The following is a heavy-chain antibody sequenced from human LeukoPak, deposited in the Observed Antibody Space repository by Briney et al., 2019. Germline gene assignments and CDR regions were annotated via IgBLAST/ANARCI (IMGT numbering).Heavy chain of an antibody. CDR2: IYSGGST. J-gene: IGHJ6*02. D-gene: IGHD3-10*01. CDR1: GFTVSSNY. V-gene: IGHV3-66*01. Sequence: GGSLRLSCAASGFTVSSNYMSWVRQAPGKGLEWVSVIYSGGSTYYADSVKGRFTISRDNSKNTLYLQMNSLRAEDTAVYYCAKDMYGSGSLDVWGQGTTVTVSS. CDR3: AKDMYGSGSLDV.